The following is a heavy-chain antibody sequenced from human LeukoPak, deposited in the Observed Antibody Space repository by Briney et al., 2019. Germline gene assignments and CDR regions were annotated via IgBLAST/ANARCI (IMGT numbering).Heavy chain of an antibody. Sequence: GGSLRLSCAASGFTFSSYGMNWVRQAPGKGLEWVSYISSSGSTIYYADSVKGRFTISRDNAKNSLYLQMNSLRAEDTAVYYCASSFSADYGDYVAFDIWGQGTMVTVSS. CDR2: ISSSGSTI. J-gene: IGHJ3*02. CDR3: ASSFSADYGDYVAFDI. V-gene: IGHV3-48*04. D-gene: IGHD4-17*01. CDR1: GFTFSSYG.